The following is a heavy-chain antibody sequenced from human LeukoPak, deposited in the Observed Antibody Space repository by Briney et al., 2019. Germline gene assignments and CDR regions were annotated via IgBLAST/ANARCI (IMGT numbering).Heavy chain of an antibody. CDR2: ISSSSSYI. CDR3: ARDSSGSYYSPFDY. CDR1: GFTFSSYS. V-gene: IGHV3-21*01. J-gene: IGHJ4*02. D-gene: IGHD1-26*01. Sequence: GGSLRLSCAACGFTFSSYSMNWVRQAPGKGLEWVSSISSSSSYIYYADSVKGRFTISRDNAKNSLYLQMNSLRAEDTAVYYCARDSSGSYYSPFDYWGQGTLVTVSS.